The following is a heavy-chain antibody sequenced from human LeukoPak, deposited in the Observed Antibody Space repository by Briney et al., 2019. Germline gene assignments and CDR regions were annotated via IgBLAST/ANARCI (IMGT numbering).Heavy chain of an antibody. D-gene: IGHD1-26*01. CDR1: GFTFGPYW. CDR3: ARELWELPNDAFDI. Sequence: PGGSLRLSCAASGFTFGPYWMSWVRQAPGKGLEWVSYISSSSSTIYYADSVKGRFTISRDNAKNSLYLQMNSLRAEDTAVYYCARELWELPNDAFDIWGQGTMVTVSS. CDR2: ISSSSSTI. V-gene: IGHV3-48*04. J-gene: IGHJ3*02.